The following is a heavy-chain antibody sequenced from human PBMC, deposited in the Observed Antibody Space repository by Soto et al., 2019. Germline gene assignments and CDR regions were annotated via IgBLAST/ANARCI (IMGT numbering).Heavy chain of an antibody. CDR3: ATGSPYYYGSGGMWDS. D-gene: IGHD3-10*01. Sequence: QVRLQESGPGLVKPSGTLSLTCLVSGGSMSSPNWWTWVRQAPVKGLEWIAEIQHSGATNSSPSLKSPAVISLDKSNNQFPLQLTSVTAADTAVYYCATGSPYYYGSGGMWDSWGRGALVTVSS. CDR2: IQHSGAT. V-gene: IGHV4-4*02. CDR1: GGSMSSPNW. J-gene: IGHJ4*02.